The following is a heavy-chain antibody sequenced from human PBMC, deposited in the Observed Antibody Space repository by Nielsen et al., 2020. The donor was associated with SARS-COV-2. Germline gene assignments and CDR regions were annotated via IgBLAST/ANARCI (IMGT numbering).Heavy chain of an antibody. Sequence: GGSLRLSCAASGFTFSDYYMSWIRQAPGKGLEWVSYISDSSSYTNYEESVKGRFTISRDNAKNSLYLQMNSLRAEDTAVYYCATENVDKRDYGLDVWGQETTVTVSS. D-gene: IGHD5-12*01. CDR1: GFTFSDYY. CDR2: ISDSSSYT. V-gene: IGHV3-11*03. J-gene: IGHJ6*02. CDR3: ATENVDKRDYGLDV.